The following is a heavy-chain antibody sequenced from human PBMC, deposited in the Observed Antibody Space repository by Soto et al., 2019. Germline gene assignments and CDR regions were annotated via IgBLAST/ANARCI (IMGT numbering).Heavy chain of an antibody. CDR3: ARLRYCSSTSCGGRGYYYYMDV. J-gene: IGHJ6*03. CDR1: GGSMSSYY. D-gene: IGHD2-2*01. Sequence: PSETLSLTCTVSGGSMSSYYWSWIRQPPGKGLEWIGYIYYSGSTNYNPSLKSRVTISVDTSKNQFSLKLSSVTAADTAVYYCARLRYCSSTSCGGRGYYYYMDVWGKGTTVTVSS. V-gene: IGHV4-59*08. CDR2: IYYSGST.